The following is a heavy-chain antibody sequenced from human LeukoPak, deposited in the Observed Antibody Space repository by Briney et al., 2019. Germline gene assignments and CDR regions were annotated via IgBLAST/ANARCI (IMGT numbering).Heavy chain of an antibody. Sequence: GGSLRLSCAASGFTFSSYEMNWVRQAPGKGLEWVSYISSSGSTIYYADSVKGRFTISRDNAKNSLYLQMNSLRAEDTAVYYCARDGVIVATTREYYYYYMDVWGKGTTVTVSS. CDR1: GFTFSSYE. J-gene: IGHJ6*03. V-gene: IGHV3-48*03. D-gene: IGHD5-12*01. CDR2: ISSSGSTI. CDR3: ARDGVIVATTREYYYYYMDV.